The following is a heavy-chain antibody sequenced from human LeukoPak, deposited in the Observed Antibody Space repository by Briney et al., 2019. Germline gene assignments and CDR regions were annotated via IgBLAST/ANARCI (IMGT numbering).Heavy chain of an antibody. CDR2: IKQDGSEK. V-gene: IGHV3-7*01. D-gene: IGHD5-12*01. CDR1: GFTFSSYW. J-gene: IGHJ6*02. Sequence: GGSLRLSCAASGFTFSSYWMSWVRQAPGKGLEWVANIKQDGSEKYYVDSVKGRFTISRDNAKNSLYLQMNSLRAEDTAVYYCARDSPGGYSGYEWPSDYYYGMDVWGQGTTVTVSS. CDR3: ARDSPGGYSGYEWPSDYYYGMDV.